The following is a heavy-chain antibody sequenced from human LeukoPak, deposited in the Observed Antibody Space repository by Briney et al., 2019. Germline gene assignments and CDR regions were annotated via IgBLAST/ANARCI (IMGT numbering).Heavy chain of an antibody. CDR3: AKVLSEDYGDYIDY. Sequence: GGSLRLSCAAFGFTFSNYWMSWVRQAPGKGLEWVAVISYDGSNKYYADSVKGRFTISRDNSKNTLYLQMNSLRAEDTAVYYCAKVLSEDYGDYIDYWGQGTLVTVSS. CDR1: GFTFSNYW. D-gene: IGHD4-17*01. V-gene: IGHV3-30*18. CDR2: ISYDGSNK. J-gene: IGHJ4*02.